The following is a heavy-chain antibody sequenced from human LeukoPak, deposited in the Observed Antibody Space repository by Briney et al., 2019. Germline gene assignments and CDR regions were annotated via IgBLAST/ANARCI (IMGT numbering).Heavy chain of an antibody. CDR2: ISPPGST. V-gene: IGHV4-34*01. CDR1: GGSFSGHY. CDR3: VRNYFGSESYHNYPNFDH. D-gene: IGHD3-10*01. J-gene: IGHJ4*02. Sequence: SETLSLTCAVYGGSFSGHYGSWIRQPPGKGLEWIGEISPPGSTNYSPSLKSRVTISGDTSKNQFSLQLSSVTAADTAVYYCVRNYFGSESYHNYPNFDHWGQGTLVTVSS.